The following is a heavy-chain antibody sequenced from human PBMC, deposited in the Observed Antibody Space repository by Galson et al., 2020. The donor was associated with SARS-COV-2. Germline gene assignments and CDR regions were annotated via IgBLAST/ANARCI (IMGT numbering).Heavy chain of an antibody. V-gene: IGHV4-31*01. CDR3: ARAFKAVTPALEYYYNVDV. CDR2: INYSGGT. D-gene: IGHD3-3*02. J-gene: IGHJ6*03. Sequence: SQTLSLTCTVSGGSISSTAYYWSWIRQHPGKGLEWIGYINYSGGTYYNPSLTGLVAMSLDTSKNQFSLKLNSVTAADTAMYYCARAFKAVTPALEYYYNVDVWGRGATVTVSS. CDR1: GGSISSTAYY.